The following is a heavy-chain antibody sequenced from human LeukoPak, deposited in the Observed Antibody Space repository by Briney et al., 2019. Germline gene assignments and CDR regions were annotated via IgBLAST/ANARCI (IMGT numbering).Heavy chain of an antibody. Sequence: GGSLRLSCAASGFTFSSYSMNWVRQAPGKGLEWVSSISSSSYIYYADSVKGRFTISRDNAKNSLYLQMNSLRAEDTAVYYCARDWAGMGTGPFDPWGQGTLVTVSS. CDR3: ARDWAGMGTGPFDP. D-gene: IGHD7-27*01. CDR2: ISSSSYI. J-gene: IGHJ5*02. V-gene: IGHV3-21*01. CDR1: GFTFSSYS.